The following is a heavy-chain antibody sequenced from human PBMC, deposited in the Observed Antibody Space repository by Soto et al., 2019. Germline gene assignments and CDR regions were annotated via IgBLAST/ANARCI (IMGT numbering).Heavy chain of an antibody. D-gene: IGHD6-13*01. CDR3: AREGSSSFGAFDI. CDR2: INAGNGNT. CDR1: GYTFTSYA. J-gene: IGHJ3*02. V-gene: IGHV1-3*01. Sequence: ASVKVSCKSSGYTFTSYAMHCVRQAPGQRLEWMGWINAGNGNTKYSQKFQGRVTITRDTSASTAYMELSSLRSEDTAVYYCAREGSSSFGAFDIWGQGTMVTVSS.